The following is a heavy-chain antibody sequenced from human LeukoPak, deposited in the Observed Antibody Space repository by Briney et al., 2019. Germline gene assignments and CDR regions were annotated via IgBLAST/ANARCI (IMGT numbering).Heavy chain of an antibody. Sequence: PGGSLRLSCAASGFTFSNAWMSWVRQAPGKGLEWVGRIKSKTDGGTTDYAAPVKGRFTISRDDSKNTLYLQMNSLRAEDTAVYYCAKDQPTWGRLGYCSGGSCYGGADYWGQGTLVTVSS. J-gene: IGHJ4*02. V-gene: IGHV3-15*01. CDR2: IKSKTDGGTT. D-gene: IGHD2-15*01. CDR1: GFTFSNAW. CDR3: AKDQPTWGRLGYCSGGSCYGGADY.